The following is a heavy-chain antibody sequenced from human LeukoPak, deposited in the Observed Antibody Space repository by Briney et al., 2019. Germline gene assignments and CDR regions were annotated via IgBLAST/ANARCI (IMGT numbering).Heavy chain of an antibody. CDR3: ARDGARGVATDYDY. CDR2: ISSSSSSI. V-gene: IGHV3-48*02. J-gene: IGHJ4*02. CDR1: GFTFSSYS. Sequence: GGSLRLSCAASGFTFSSYSINWVRQAPGKGLEWVSYISSSSSSIYYADSVKGRFTISRDHAKNSLYLQMNSLRDEDTAVYYCARDGARGVATDYDYWGQGTLVTVSS. D-gene: IGHD5-12*01.